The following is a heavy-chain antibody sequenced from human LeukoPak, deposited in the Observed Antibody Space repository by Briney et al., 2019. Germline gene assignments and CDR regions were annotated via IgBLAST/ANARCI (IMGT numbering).Heavy chain of an antibody. Sequence: GALRLSCAASGFTFSDYYMSWLRQAPGKGLEWLSYISSSGDIIYNADSLKGRFTISRDNARNSLYLQMNSLRAEDTAVYYCARDDFGGKFDYRGQGTLVTVSS. D-gene: IGHD4-23*01. V-gene: IGHV3-11*04. CDR2: ISSSGDII. CDR1: GFTFSDYY. CDR3: ARDDFGGKFDY. J-gene: IGHJ4*02.